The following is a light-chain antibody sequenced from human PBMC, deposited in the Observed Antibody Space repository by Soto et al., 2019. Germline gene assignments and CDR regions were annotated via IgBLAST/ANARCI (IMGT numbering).Light chain of an antibody. V-gene: IGLV1-44*01. CDR2: NDN. CDR1: RSNIGTNT. CDR3: AVWDASLHEML. Sequence: QSVLTQPPSASGTPGQRVTISCSGSRSNIGTNTVNWYQHLPGTAPKLLLYNDNERPSGVPDRFSGSRSGTSASLAISGLQSDDETDYYCAVWDASLHEMLFGGGTKLTVL. J-gene: IGLJ2*01.